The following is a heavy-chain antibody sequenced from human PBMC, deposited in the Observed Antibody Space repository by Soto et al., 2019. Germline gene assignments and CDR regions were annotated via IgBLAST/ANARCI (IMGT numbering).Heavy chain of an antibody. CDR2: ISAYNGNT. D-gene: IGHD2-8*01. CDR1: GYTFTSYG. J-gene: IGHJ3*02. CDR3: ARERPDALYCTNGVCHPRGAFDI. Sequence: GASVKVSCKASGYTFTSYGISWARQAPGQGLEWMGWISAYNGNTNYAQKLQGRVTMTTDTSTSTAYMELRSLRSDDTAVYYCARERPDALYCTNGVCHPRGAFDIWGQGTMVTVSS. V-gene: IGHV1-18*01.